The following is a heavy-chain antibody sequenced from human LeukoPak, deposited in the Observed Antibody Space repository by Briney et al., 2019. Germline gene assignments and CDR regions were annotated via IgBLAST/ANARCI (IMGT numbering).Heavy chain of an antibody. D-gene: IGHD2-15*01. J-gene: IGHJ4*02. CDR3: ARPPCSGGSCYFDY. V-gene: IGHV4-30-4*01. Sequence: SETLSLTCTVSGGSISSGDYYWSWIRQPPGKGLEWIGYIYYSGSTYYNPSLKSRVTISVDTSKNQFSLKLSSVTAADAAVYYCARPPCSGGSCYFDYWGQGTLVTVSS. CDR1: GGSISSGDYY. CDR2: IYYSGST.